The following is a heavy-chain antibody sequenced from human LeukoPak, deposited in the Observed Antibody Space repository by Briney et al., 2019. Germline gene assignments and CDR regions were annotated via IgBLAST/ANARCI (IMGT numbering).Heavy chain of an antibody. V-gene: IGHV4-30-2*01. CDR1: GGSISSGGYS. CDR2: IYHSGST. D-gene: IGHD4-17*01. J-gene: IGHJ4*02. CDR3: ARGPRVEVTTVTIENRGDFDY. Sequence: EPSETLSLTCAVSGGSISSGGYSWSWIRQPPGKGLEWIGYIYHSGSTYYNPSLKSRVTISVDRSKNQFSLKLSSVTAADTAVYYCARGPRVEVTTVTIENRGDFDYWGQGTLVTVSS.